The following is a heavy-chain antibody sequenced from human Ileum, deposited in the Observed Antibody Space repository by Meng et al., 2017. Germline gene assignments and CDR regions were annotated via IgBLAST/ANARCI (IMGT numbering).Heavy chain of an antibody. D-gene: IGHD6-19*01. CDR2: IKQDGSVK. J-gene: IGHJ4*02. CDR1: GFTFSSYW. V-gene: IGHV3-7*01. CDR3: AGSTGWLLHY. Sequence: GGFLRLSCAASGFTFSSYWMSWVRQAPGKGLEWVANIKQDGSVKYYVDSVKGRFTISRDNAKNSLDLQMNSLRPEDTAVYYCAGSTGWLLHYWGQGTLVTVSS.